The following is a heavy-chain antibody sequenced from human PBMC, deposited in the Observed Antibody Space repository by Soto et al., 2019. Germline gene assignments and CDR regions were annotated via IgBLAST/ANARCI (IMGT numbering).Heavy chain of an antibody. Sequence: QLQLQESGPGLVRPSETLSLTCTVSGGSISTTSYFWGWIRQPPGKGLDWIGSINHSGSTFYNPALKSRVPMSVDTSKNRFSLNLSSVTATDTARYYCARSVAGTYYSAFDYWGLGTLITVSS. CDR3: ARSVAGTYYSAFDY. J-gene: IGHJ4*02. V-gene: IGHV4-39*02. D-gene: IGHD3-10*01. CDR2: INHSGST. CDR1: GGSISTTSYF.